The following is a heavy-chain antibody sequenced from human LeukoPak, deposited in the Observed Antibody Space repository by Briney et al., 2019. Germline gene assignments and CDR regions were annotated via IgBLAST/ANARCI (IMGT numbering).Heavy chain of an antibody. J-gene: IGHJ4*02. D-gene: IGHD6-19*01. CDR3: SKDVVRDSGWDLDY. CDR2: IYNSGSKT. Sequence: PGGSLRLSCTASGFSFSTYSMTWVRQGPGKGLEWVSSIYNSGSKTFYADSVKGRFTISRDNSKNTLYLQMNSLTAEDTAIYYCSKDVVRDSGWDLDYWGQGTLVTVSS. V-gene: IGHV3-23*05. CDR1: GFSFSTYS.